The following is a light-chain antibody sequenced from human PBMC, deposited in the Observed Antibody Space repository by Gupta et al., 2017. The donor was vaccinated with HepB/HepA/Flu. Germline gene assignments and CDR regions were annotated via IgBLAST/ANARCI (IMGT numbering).Light chain of an antibody. V-gene: IGKV1-39*01. CDR2: AAS. CDR3: QQSDTTPRT. Sequence: DIQMTQSPSSLSAAVGDRVIITCRASQTISKYLNWYQQKPGKAPKLLIYAASNLHGGVPSRFSGSGSGTDFTLTISSFQAEDVATYYCQQSDTTPRTFGGGTKEEI. J-gene: IGKJ4*01. CDR1: QTISKY.